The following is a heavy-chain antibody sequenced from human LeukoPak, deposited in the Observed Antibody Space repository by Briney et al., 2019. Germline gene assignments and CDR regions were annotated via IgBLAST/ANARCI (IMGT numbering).Heavy chain of an antibody. CDR2: ISSSGSTI. V-gene: IGHV3-11*01. CDR1: GFTFSDYY. D-gene: IGHD2-21*02. Sequence: GGSLRLSCAASGFTFSDYYMSWIRQAPGKGLEWVSYISSSGSTIYYADSVKGRFTISRDNAKNSLYLQMTNLRPEDTALYYCARGIPKWGGDYWDPSDIWGQGTMVTVSS. J-gene: IGHJ3*02. CDR3: ARGIPKWGGDYWDPSDI.